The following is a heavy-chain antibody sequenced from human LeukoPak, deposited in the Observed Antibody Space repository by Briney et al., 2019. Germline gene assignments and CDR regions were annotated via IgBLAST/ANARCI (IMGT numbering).Heavy chain of an antibody. D-gene: IGHD2-2*01. CDR2: ISSSSSTI. CDR3: AIVPAATGPPDDY. Sequence: GGSLRLSCAASGFNFSSFTMNWVRQAPGKGLEWVSYISSSSSTIYYADSVKGRFTISRDNAKNSLYLQMNSLRAEDTAVYYCAIVPAATGPPDDYWGQGTLVTVSS. J-gene: IGHJ4*02. CDR1: GFNFSSFT. V-gene: IGHV3-48*01.